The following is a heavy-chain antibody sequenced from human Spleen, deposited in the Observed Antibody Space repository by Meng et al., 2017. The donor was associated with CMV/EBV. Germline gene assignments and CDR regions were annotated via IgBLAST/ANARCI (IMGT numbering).Heavy chain of an antibody. J-gene: IGHJ5*02. CDR2: IKSKNEGGTI. V-gene: IGHV3-15*01. D-gene: IGHD1-1*01. CDR3: TSPVGLESGWFDP. Sequence: SGFTFGDAWMSWVRQAPGKGLEWVGRIKSKNEGGTIDYAAPVKGRFTISRDDSKNTLHLQMNSLKTEDTAVYYCTSPVGLESGWFDPWGQGTLVTVSS. CDR1: GFTFGDAW.